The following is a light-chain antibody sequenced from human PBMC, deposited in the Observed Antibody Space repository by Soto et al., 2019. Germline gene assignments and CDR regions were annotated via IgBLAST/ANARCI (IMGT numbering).Light chain of an antibody. J-gene: IGKJ1*01. V-gene: IGKV1-39*01. Sequence: DIQMTQSPSSLSASIGDRVTITFRASQTVNTYLHWYQQKXGKAPKXXIYAASNLHSGVPSRFSGSGSGTNFTLSLNSLQPEDFATYYCQQGYSNPWTFGQGTKVDIK. CDR3: QQGYSNPWT. CDR1: QTVNTY. CDR2: AAS.